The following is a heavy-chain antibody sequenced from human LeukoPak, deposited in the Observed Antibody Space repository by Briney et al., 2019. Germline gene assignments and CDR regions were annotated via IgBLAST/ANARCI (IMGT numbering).Heavy chain of an antibody. J-gene: IGHJ4*02. CDR2: IYYSGST. Sequence: PSETLSLTCTVSGGSISSYYWSWIRQPPGKGLEWIGYIYYSGSTNYNPSLKSRVTISVDTSKNQFSLKLSSVTAADTAVYYCARHEYCRGGSCVWEYFDYWGQGTLVTVSS. V-gene: IGHV4-59*08. CDR3: ARHEYCRGGSCVWEYFDY. D-gene: IGHD2-15*01. CDR1: GGSISSYY.